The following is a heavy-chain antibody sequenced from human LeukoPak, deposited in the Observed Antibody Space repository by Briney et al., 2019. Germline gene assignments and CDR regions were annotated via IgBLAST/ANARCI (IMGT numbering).Heavy chain of an antibody. CDR2: IYHSGST. CDR3: ARDPSEYSSSSITFDY. Sequence: SETLSLTCAVSGYPISSGYYWGWIRQPPGKGLEWIGSIYHSGSTYYNPSLKSRVTISVDTSKNQFSLKLRSVTAADTAVYYCARDPSEYSSSSITFDYWGQGTLVTVSS. D-gene: IGHD6-6*01. CDR1: GYPISSGYY. J-gene: IGHJ4*02. V-gene: IGHV4-38-2*02.